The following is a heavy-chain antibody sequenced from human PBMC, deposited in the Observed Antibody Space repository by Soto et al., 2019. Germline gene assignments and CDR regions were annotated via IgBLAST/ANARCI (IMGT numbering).Heavy chain of an antibody. Sequence: SETLSLTCTVSGGSISSSSYYWGWIRQPPGKGLEWIGSIYYSGSTYYNPSLKSRVTISVDTSKNQFSLKLSSVTAADTAVYYCVRSRYGDWFDYWGHGTLVTVSS. V-gene: IGHV4-39*07. CDR1: GGSISSSSYY. CDR2: IYYSGST. D-gene: IGHD4-17*01. J-gene: IGHJ4*01. CDR3: VRSRYGDWFDY.